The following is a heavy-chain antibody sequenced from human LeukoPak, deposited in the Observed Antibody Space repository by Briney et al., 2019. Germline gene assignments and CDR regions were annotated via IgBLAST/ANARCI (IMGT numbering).Heavy chain of an antibody. CDR2: INRGATHI. CDR3: VRLRRNSDSSGYYYYYDY. D-gene: IGHD3-22*01. V-gene: IGHV3-21*03. CDR1: QITFSSYS. J-gene: IGHJ4*02. Sequence: GGSLTLSCAASQITFSSYSMNWVRQAPGKGLEWVSSINRGATHIYYADSLRGRFILSRDDAKNSLYLQMTSLRAEETAVYYCVRLRRNSDSSGYYYYYDYWGQGTLVTVSS.